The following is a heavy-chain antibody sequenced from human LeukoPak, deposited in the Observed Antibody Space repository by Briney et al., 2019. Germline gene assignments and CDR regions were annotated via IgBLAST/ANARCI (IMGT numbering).Heavy chain of an antibody. J-gene: IGHJ4*02. CDR3: AKDLTY. CDR1: GFTVSGSY. Sequence: PGGSLRLSCAASGFTVSGSYMTWVRQAPGKGLEWVSVIYGGDTTYYADSVKGRFTISRDNSKNTLYLQMNSLRAEDTAVYYCAKDLTYWGQGTLVIVSS. D-gene: IGHD2-21*02. CDR2: IYGGDTT. V-gene: IGHV3-53*01.